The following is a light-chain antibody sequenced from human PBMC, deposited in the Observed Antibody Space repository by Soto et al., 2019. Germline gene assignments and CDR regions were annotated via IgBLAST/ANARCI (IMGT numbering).Light chain of an antibody. CDR1: QSVNAN. CDR3: LQYNDWPRT. V-gene: IGKV3-15*01. Sequence: PAALSVSPGERATLSCRASQSVNANLAWYQQKSGRAPRLLIFGASTRATDIPGRFSGSGSGTEFTLTISSLQPEDFAVYYCLQYNDWPRTFGQGTKVDIK. CDR2: GAS. J-gene: IGKJ1*01.